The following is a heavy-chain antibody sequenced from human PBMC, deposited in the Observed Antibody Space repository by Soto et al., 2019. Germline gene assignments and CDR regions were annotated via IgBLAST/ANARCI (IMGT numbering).Heavy chain of an antibody. J-gene: IGHJ5*02. D-gene: IGHD3-9*01. CDR1: GYTFTSYD. CDR3: AKAILENWFDP. V-gene: IGHV1-8*01. CDR2: MNPNSGNT. Sequence: ASVKVSCKASGYTFTSYDINWVRQATGQGLEWMGWMNPNSGNTGYAQKFQGRVTMTRDTSIDTAYMELSSLRSEDTAVYYCAKAILENWFDPWGQGTLVTVSS.